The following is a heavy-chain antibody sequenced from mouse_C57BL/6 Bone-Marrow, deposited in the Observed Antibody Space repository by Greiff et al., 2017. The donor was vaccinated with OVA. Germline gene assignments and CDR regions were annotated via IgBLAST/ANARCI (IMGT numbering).Heavy chain of an antibody. CDR1: GYIFTRYW. CDR2: MYPGSGST. J-gene: IGHJ1*03. Sequence: QVQLQQPGAELVTPGALVMMSCKASGYIFTRYWITWVKQRPGQGLAWIGVMYPGSGSTNYNEKFKSKATLTVDTSSSTAYMQLSSLTSEDSAVYYCARWVTDVWGTGTTVTVSS. V-gene: IGHV1-55*01. CDR3: ARWVTDV. D-gene: IGHD2-1*01.